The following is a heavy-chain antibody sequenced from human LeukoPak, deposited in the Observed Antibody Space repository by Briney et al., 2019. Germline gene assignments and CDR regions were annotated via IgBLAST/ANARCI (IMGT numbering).Heavy chain of an antibody. V-gene: IGHV1-69*05. D-gene: IGHD3-3*01. CDR2: IIPIFGTA. CDR1: GGTFSSYA. Sequence: GASVKVSCKASGGTFSSYAISWVRQAPGQGLEWMGGIIPIFGTANYAQKFQGRVTITTDESTSTAYMELSSLRSEDTAVYYCATGSITIFGVASLRPFDPWGQGTLVTVSS. J-gene: IGHJ5*02. CDR3: ATGSITIFGVASLRPFDP.